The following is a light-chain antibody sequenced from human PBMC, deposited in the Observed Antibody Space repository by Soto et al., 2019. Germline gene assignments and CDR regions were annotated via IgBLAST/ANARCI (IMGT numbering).Light chain of an antibody. Sequence: EIVLTQSPGSLSMSPGERVVLSCRASQSVSKSFVSWYQQKPGQAPRLLIYGALSRATGIPDRFSGSGYGTDFTPTISRLEPEDFAVYYCLQYGDSLPWTFGQGTKVDIK. J-gene: IGKJ1*01. CDR3: LQYGDSLPWT. CDR2: GAL. CDR1: QSVSKSF. V-gene: IGKV3-20*01.